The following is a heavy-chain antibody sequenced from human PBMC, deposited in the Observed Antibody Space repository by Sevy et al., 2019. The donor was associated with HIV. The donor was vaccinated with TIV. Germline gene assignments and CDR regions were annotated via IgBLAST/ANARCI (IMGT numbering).Heavy chain of an antibody. Sequence: ASVKVSCKASGYTFSDSGYYVHWVRQAPGQGLEWMGWINPKSGATNYAQKFQGRVTMTRDTSVSTANMELSRLRSDYTAVYYCARESYDFWTGPVDYDYGMDVWGQGTTVTVSS. CDR1: GYTFSDSGYY. J-gene: IGHJ6*02. V-gene: IGHV1-2*02. D-gene: IGHD3-3*01. CDR3: ARESYDFWTGPVDYDYGMDV. CDR2: INPKSGAT.